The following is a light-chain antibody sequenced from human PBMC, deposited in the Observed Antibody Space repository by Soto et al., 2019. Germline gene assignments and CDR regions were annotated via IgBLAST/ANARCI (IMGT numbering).Light chain of an antibody. CDR3: SSYRRNTTLRYV. Sequence: QSVLAQPASVSGSPGQSITISCTGTSSDVGASNYVSWYQHHPGKAPKLILYDVTNRPSGVSNRFSGSKSGNTASLTISGLQAEDEADYYCSSYRRNTTLRYVFGAGTKVTVL. J-gene: IGLJ1*01. CDR1: SSDVGASNY. CDR2: DVT. V-gene: IGLV2-14*03.